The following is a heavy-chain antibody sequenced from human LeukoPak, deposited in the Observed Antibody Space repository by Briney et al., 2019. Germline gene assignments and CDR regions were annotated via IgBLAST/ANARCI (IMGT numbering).Heavy chain of an antibody. D-gene: IGHD1-26*01. CDR3: ARGSKWELGDYYGMDV. Sequence: PSETLSLTCTVSGGSISSGSYYWSWIRQPAGKGLEWIGRIYTSGSTNYNPSLKSRVTISVDTSKNQFSLKLSSVTAADTAVYYCARGSKWELGDYYGMDVWGQGTTVTVSS. V-gene: IGHV4-61*02. J-gene: IGHJ6*02. CDR1: GGSISSGSYY. CDR2: IYTSGST.